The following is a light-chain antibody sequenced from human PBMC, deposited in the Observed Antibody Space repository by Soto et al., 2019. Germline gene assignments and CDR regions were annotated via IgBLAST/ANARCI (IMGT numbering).Light chain of an antibody. J-gene: IGLJ3*02. CDR1: SSDFGTYNV. V-gene: IGLV2-23*01. CDR3: CSYTSSSNWV. Sequence: QSALTQPASVSGSRGQSITISCTGASSDFGTYNVVSWHQQHPGKAPKLMIYEGSKRPSGVSNRFSGSKSGNTASLTISGLQAEDEADYYCCSYTSSSNWVFGGGTKLTVL. CDR2: EGS.